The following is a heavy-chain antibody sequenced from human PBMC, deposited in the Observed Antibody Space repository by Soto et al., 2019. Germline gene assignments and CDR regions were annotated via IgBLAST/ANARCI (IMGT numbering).Heavy chain of an antibody. CDR2: IWYDGSNK. V-gene: IGHV3-33*01. CDR3: ASPVGYCSGGSCLSI. CDR1: GFTFSSYG. Sequence: GGSLRLSCAAAGFTFSSYGMHWVRQDPGKGLEWVAVIWYDGSNKYYADSVKGRFTISRDNSKNTLYLQMNSLRAEDTAVYYCASPVGYCSGGSCLSIWGQGTMVTVSS. J-gene: IGHJ3*02. D-gene: IGHD2-15*01.